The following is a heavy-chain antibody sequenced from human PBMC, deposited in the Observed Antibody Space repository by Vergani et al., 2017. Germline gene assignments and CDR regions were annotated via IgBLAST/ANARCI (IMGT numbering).Heavy chain of an antibody. CDR1: GYTFTSYG. CDR2: IIPIFGTA. CDR3: ATAAVVTPAYFDY. D-gene: IGHD4-23*01. J-gene: IGHJ4*02. Sequence: QVQLVQSGAEVKKPGASVKVSCKASGYTFTSYGISWVRQAPGQGLEWMGGIIPIFGTANYAQKFQGRVTITADESTSTAYMELSSLRSEDTAVYYCATAAVVTPAYFDYWGQGTLVTVSS. V-gene: IGHV1-69*13.